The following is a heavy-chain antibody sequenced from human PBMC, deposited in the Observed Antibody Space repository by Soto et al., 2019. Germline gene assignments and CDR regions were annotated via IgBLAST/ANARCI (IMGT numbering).Heavy chain of an antibody. CDR1: GGSISSGDYY. V-gene: IGHV4-30-4*08. J-gene: IGHJ6*02. Sequence: SETLSLTCTVSGGSISSGDYYWSWIRQPPGKGLEGIGYIYYSGSTYYNPSLKSRVAISVDTSKNQFSLKLSSVTAADTAVYYCARVADACSGGSCSNYYYYGMDVWGQGTTVTVSS. D-gene: IGHD2-15*01. CDR2: IYYSGST. CDR3: ARVADACSGGSCSNYYYYGMDV.